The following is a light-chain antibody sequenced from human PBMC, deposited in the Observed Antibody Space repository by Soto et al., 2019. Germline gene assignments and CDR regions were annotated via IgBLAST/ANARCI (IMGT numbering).Light chain of an antibody. Sequence: EIVMTQSPGTLSVSPGERATLSCRASQSVSINLAWYQQKPVQAPRLLIYATSSRATGIPARFSGSGSGTDFTLTISSLEPEDFGVYYCQQRSNWPPVTFGGGTKVDIK. V-gene: IGKV3-11*01. CDR1: QSVSIN. J-gene: IGKJ4*01. CDR2: ATS. CDR3: QQRSNWPPVT.